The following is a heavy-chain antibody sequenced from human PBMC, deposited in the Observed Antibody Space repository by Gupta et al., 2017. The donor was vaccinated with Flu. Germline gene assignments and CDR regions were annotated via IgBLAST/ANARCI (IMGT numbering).Heavy chain of an antibody. CDR1: GFSLSTSGVG. CDR2: IYWDDDK. D-gene: IGHD6-13*01. J-gene: IGHJ4*02. V-gene: IGHV2-5*02. Sequence: QITLKESGPTLVKPTQTLTLTCTFSGFSLSTSGVGLGWILHPPGKALEWLALIYWDDDKRYSPSLKSRPTITKDTSKNQVVLTMTNMDPVDTATYYCAHSRAWIAAAGEDLFDYWGQGTLVTVSS. CDR3: AHSRAWIAAAGEDLFDY.